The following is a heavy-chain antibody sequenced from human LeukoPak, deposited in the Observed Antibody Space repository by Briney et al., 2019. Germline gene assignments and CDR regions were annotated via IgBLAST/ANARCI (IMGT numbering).Heavy chain of an antibody. D-gene: IGHD3-16*02. CDR3: ARRRLEILWGSYRYPPYYFDY. J-gene: IGHJ4*02. Sequence: GGSLRLSCAASGFTVSSNYMSWVRQAPGKGLEWVSVIYSGGSTYYADSVKGRFTISRDNSKNTLYLQMNSLRAEDTAVYYCARRRLEILWGSYRYPPYYFDYWGQGTLVTVSS. CDR1: GFTVSSNY. CDR2: IYSGGST. V-gene: IGHV3-66*02.